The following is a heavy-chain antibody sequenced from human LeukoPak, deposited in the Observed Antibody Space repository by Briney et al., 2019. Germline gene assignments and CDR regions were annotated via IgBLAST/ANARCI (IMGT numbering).Heavy chain of an antibody. V-gene: IGHV1-69*11. J-gene: IGHJ4*02. D-gene: IGHD6-13*01. Sequence: ALVKVSCKASGGTFSSYAISWVRQAPGQGLEWMGRIIPILGTANYAQKFQGRVTITTDESTSTAYMELSSLRSEDTAVYYCASPTNSGGSWYNYWGQGTLVTASS. CDR1: GGTFSSYA. CDR3: ASPTNSGGSWYNY. CDR2: IIPILGTA.